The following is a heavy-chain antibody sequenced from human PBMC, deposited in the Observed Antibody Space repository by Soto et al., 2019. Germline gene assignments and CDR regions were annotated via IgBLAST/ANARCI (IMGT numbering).Heavy chain of an antibody. J-gene: IGHJ4*02. V-gene: IGHV3-21*01. CDR2: ISSSSSYI. CDR1: GFTFSSYS. Sequence: GGSLRLSCAASGFTFSSYSMNWVRQAPGKGLEWVSSISSSSSYIYYADSVKGRFTISRDNANNSLYLQMNSLRAEDTAVYYCARRSPPLGADSSGSLDYWGQGTLVTVSS. CDR3: ARRSPPLGADSSGSLDY. D-gene: IGHD3-22*01.